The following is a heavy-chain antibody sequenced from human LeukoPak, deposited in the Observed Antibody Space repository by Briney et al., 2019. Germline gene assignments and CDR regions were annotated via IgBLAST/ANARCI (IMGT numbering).Heavy chain of an antibody. CDR3: ARPAYYDSSGYYGDAFDI. D-gene: IGHD3-22*01. V-gene: IGHV5-51*01. CDR2: IYPGDSDT. J-gene: IGHJ3*02. Sequence: GESLKISCKGSGYSFTSYWIGWVRQMPGKGLEWMGIIYPGDSDTRYSPSFQGQVTISADKPISTAYLQWSSLKASDTAMYYCARPAYYDSSGYYGDAFDIWGQGTMVTVSS. CDR1: GYSFTSYW.